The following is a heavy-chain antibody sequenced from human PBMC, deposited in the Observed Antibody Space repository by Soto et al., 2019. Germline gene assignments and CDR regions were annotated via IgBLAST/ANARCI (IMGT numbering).Heavy chain of an antibody. J-gene: IGHJ4*02. V-gene: IGHV4-39*01. CDR3: ATPGGGYTYGFDY. CDR2: IHDTGST. D-gene: IGHD5-18*01. Sequence: QLQLQESGPGLVKPSETLSLTCSVSGGSISSSSYYWGWIRQPPGKGLEWIGSIHDTGSTYYNPSLTRRVTISADPSNKQFALNLSSLTAADTAVYSCATPGGGYTYGFDYWGQGALVTVSS. CDR1: GGSISSSSYY.